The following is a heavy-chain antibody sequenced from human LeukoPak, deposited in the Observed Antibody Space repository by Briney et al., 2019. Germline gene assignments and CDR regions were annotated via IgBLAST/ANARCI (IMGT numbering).Heavy chain of an antibody. J-gene: IGHJ5*02. CDR2: FDPEDGET. CDR1: GYTLNELS. Sequence: ASVKVSCKVSGYTLNELSMHWVRQAPGKGLEWMGGFDPEDGETIYAQKFQGRVTMTEDTSPDTAYMELSSLRSEHTAVYYCATVGYYGSGSYPFDPWGQGTLVTVSS. V-gene: IGHV1-24*01. D-gene: IGHD3-10*01. CDR3: ATVGYYGSGSYPFDP.